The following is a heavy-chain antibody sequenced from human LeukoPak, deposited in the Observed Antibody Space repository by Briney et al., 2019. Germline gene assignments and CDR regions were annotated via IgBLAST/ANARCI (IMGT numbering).Heavy chain of an antibody. CDR1: GGSISSYY. J-gene: IGHJ3*02. CDR2: IYYSGST. D-gene: IGHD3-9*01. V-gene: IGHV4-59*01. CDR3: ARYAPGGYFDWYPQDAFDI. Sequence: SETLSLTCTVSGGSISSYYWSWIWQPPGKGLEWIGYIYYSGSTNYNPSLKSRVTISVDTSKNQFSLKLSSVTAADTAVYYCARYAPGGYFDWYPQDAFDIWGQGTMVTVSS.